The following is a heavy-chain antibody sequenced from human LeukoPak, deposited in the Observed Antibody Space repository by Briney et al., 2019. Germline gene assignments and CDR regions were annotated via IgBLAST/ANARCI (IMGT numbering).Heavy chain of an antibody. D-gene: IGHD3-16*01. CDR2: SRDRANSYTT. CDR1: GFTVSSNY. J-gene: IGHJ4*02. CDR3: ANFFGNNFGF. Sequence: PGGSLRLSCAASGFTVSSNYMSWVRQAPGKGLEWVGRSRDRANSYTTEYATSVEGRFTISRDDSKNSLYLQMNSLKTEDTAVYYCANFFGNNFGFWGQGTLVTVSS. V-gene: IGHV3-72*01.